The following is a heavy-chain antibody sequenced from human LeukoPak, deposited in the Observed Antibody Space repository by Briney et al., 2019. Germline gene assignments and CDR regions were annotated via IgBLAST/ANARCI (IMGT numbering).Heavy chain of an antibody. D-gene: IGHD1-7*01. CDR2: IWYDGSNK. CDR1: GFTFSSYG. V-gene: IGHV3-33*01. Sequence: GGSLRLPCAASGFTFSSYGMHWVRQAPGKGLEWVAVIWYDGSNKYYADSVKGRFTISRDNSKNTLYLQMNSLRAEDTAVYYCARERELLRDAPAYYFDYWGQGTLVTVSS. J-gene: IGHJ4*02. CDR3: ARERELLRDAPAYYFDY.